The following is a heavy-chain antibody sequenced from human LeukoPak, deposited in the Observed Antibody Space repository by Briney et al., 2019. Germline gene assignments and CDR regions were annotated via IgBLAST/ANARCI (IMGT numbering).Heavy chain of an antibody. Sequence: SETLSLTCAVSGDSLSRYYWTWIRQPPGKGLEWLGEISPSGSPKYNPSLKNRATISVDTSKNQFSLRLTSVTAADTALYYCASVRHDPLEYYYYIDVWGKGTTVTVSS. CDR2: ISPSGSP. CDR3: ASVRHDPLEYYYYIDV. J-gene: IGHJ6*03. CDR1: GDSLSRYY. V-gene: IGHV4-34*01. D-gene: IGHD2/OR15-2a*01.